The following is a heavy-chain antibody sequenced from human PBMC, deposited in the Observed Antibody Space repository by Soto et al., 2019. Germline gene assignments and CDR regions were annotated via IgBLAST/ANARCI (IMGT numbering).Heavy chain of an antibody. CDR1: GGSVSSGDYY. CDR2: IYNSGST. Sequence: PSETLSLTCTVSGGSVSSGDYYWSWIRQPPGKGLEWIGYIYNSGSTKYKPSLKSRVTISVDTSKNQFSLKLRSVTAADTAVYYCASGRRMSYYDSSDYYPFDYWGQGTMVTVYS. V-gene: IGHV4-61*08. J-gene: IGHJ4*02. CDR3: ASGRRMSYYDSSDYYPFDY. D-gene: IGHD3-22*01.